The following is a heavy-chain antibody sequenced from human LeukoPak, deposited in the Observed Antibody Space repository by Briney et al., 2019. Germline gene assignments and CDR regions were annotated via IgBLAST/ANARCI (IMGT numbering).Heavy chain of an antibody. J-gene: IGHJ6*03. CDR1: GFTVSSNY. V-gene: IGHV3-11*04. D-gene: IGHD1-14*01. CDR3: ARNRARSYYYYMDV. Sequence: GGSLRLSCAASGFTVSSNYMSWVRQAPGKGLEWVSYISSSGSTIYYADSVKGRFTISRDNAKNSLYLQMNSLRAEDTAVYYCARNRARSYYYYMDVWGKGTTVTVSS. CDR2: ISSSGSTI.